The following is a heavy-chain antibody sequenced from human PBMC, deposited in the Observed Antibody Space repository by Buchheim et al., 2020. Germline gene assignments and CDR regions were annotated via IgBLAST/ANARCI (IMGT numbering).Heavy chain of an antibody. CDR1: GFTFSSYA. D-gene: IGHD3-9*01. V-gene: IGHV3-23*01. CDR2: ISGSGGST. J-gene: IGHJ4*02. CDR3: AKVPLYDILTGYGSSGFDY. Sequence: EVQLLESGGGLVQPGGSLRLSCAASGFTFSSYAMSWVRQAPGKGLEWVSAISGSGGSTYYADSVKGRFTISRDNSKNTLYLQMNSLRAEDTAVYYCAKVPLYDILTGYGSSGFDYWGQGTL.